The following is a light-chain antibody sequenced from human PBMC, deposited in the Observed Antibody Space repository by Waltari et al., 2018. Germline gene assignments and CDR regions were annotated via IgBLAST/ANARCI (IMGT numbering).Light chain of an antibody. J-gene: IGLJ2*01. CDR2: GTS. CDR1: SSNIGAGYD. V-gene: IGLV1-40*01. Sequence: QSVLTQPPSVSGAPGQRVTISCTGSSSNIGAGYDVHWYQQLPGTAPKLLSEGTSNRPSGVPDRFSGSKSGTSASLAITGLQAEDEADYYCQSYDSSLSAVVFGGGTKLTVL. CDR3: QSYDSSLSAVV.